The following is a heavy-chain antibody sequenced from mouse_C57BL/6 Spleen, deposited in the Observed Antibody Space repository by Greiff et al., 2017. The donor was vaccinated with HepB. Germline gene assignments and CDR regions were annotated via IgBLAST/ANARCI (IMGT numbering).Heavy chain of an antibody. CDR2: IWSGGST. V-gene: IGHV2-2*01. J-gene: IGHJ3*01. CDR3: ARGGYYDGFAY. D-gene: IGHD1-1*01. Sequence: VMLVESGPGLVQPSQSLSITCTVSGFSLTSYGVHWVRQSPGKGLEWLVVIWSGGSTDYNAAFISRLSISKDNSKSQVLFKRISLQADDTAIYYCARGGYYDGFAYWGQGTLVTVSA. CDR1: GFSLTSYG.